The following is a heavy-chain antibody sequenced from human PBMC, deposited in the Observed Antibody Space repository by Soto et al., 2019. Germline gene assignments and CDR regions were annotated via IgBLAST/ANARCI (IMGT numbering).Heavy chain of an antibody. Sequence: ASVKVSCKTSGYTFSGHAIHCLRQAPGQRPEWLGWINAGNSKTYYSQKFQGRVTITRDTSASTAYMELSSLRSEDTAVYYCARYSGSYYAFQHWGQGTLVTVSS. J-gene: IGHJ1*01. D-gene: IGHD1-26*01. CDR3: ARYSGSYYAFQH. CDR1: GYTFSGHA. CDR2: INAGNSKT. V-gene: IGHV1-3*01.